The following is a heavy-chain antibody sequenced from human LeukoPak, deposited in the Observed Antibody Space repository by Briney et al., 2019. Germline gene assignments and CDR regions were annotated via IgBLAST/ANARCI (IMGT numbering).Heavy chain of an antibody. D-gene: IGHD2-2*01. V-gene: IGHV4-30-4*08. J-gene: IGHJ4*02. Sequence: PSETLSLTCTVSGGSISSGDYYWSWIRQPPGKGLEWIGYIYYSGSTYYNPSLKSRVTISVDTSKNQFPLKLSSVTAADTAVYYCARSFVVPAAIFDYWGQGTLVTVSS. CDR3: ARSFVVPAAIFDY. CDR1: GGSISSGDYY. CDR2: IYYSGST.